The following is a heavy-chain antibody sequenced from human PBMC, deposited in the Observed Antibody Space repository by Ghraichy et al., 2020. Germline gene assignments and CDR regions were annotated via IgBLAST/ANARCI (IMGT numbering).Heavy chain of an antibody. CDR2: IFHSGTT. D-gene: IGHD4/OR15-4a*01. CDR1: GYSISSGYY. CDR3: ARSTTGGAWYFQH. J-gene: IGHJ1*01. Sequence: SENLSLTCSVSGYSISSGYYWGWIRQPPGEGLQWIATIFHSGTTYYNPSLKSRLTISVDTSKNQFSLKLTSVTATDTAMYYCARSTTGGAWYFQHWGQGIQVTVSS. V-gene: IGHV4-38-2*02.